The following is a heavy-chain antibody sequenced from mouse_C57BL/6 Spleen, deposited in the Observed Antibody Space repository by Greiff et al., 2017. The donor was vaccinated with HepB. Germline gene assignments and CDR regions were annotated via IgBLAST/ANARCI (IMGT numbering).Heavy chain of an antibody. D-gene: IGHD4-1*01. J-gene: IGHJ3*01. CDR2: IYPGDGDT. CDR3: AREKELGIFAY. V-gene: IGHV1-82*01. Sequence: QVQLKQSGPELVKPGASVKISCKASGYAFSSSWMNWVKQRPGKGLEWIGRIYPGDGDTNYNGKFRGKATLTADKSSSTAYMQLSSLTSEDSAVYFCAREKELGIFAYWGQGTLVTVSA. CDR1: GYAFSSSW.